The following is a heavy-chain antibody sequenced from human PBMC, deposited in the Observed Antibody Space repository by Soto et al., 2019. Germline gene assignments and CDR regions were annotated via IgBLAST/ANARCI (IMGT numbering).Heavy chain of an antibody. J-gene: IGHJ6*02. D-gene: IGHD7-27*01. CDR1: GFTFSSYA. V-gene: IGHV3-43*02. CDR2: ISWDGGST. CDR3: AKCRTGAPDGCDEGYYYYYGMDV. Sequence: GGSLRLSCAASGFTFSSYAMSWVRQAPGKGLEWVSLISWDGGSTYYADSVKGRFTISRDNSKNSLYLQMNSLRTEDTALYYCAKCRTGAPDGCDEGYYYYYGMDVWGQGTTVTVSS.